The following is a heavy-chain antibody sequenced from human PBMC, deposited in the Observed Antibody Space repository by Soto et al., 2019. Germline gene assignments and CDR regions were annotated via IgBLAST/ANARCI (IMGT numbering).Heavy chain of an antibody. J-gene: IGHJ4*02. CDR1: GGSISSGGYY. Sequence: SETLSLTCTVSGGSISSGGYYWSWIRQHPGKGLEWIGYIYYSGSTYYNPSLKSRVTISVDTSKNQFSLKLSSVTAADTAVYYCARDPLGGNPYFDYWGQGTLVTVSS. V-gene: IGHV4-31*03. D-gene: IGHD3-16*01. CDR3: ARDPLGGNPYFDY. CDR2: IYYSGST.